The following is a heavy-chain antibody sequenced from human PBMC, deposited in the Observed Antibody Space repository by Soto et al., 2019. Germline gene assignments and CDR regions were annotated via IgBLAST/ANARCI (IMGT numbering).Heavy chain of an antibody. Sequence: QVQLVQSGAEVKKPGSSVKVSCKVSGGTFSNYAIDWVRLAPGQGLEWMGGIVPIFGTTYYTQKFQGRATIIADDATTTAYLKLSSLRSEDTARYYCARVEEVAGIYHYHGLDVWGQGPAVTVSS. CDR2: IVPIFGTT. V-gene: IGHV1-69*12. CDR3: ARVEEVAGIYHYHGLDV. D-gene: IGHD6-19*01. J-gene: IGHJ6*02. CDR1: GGTFSNYA.